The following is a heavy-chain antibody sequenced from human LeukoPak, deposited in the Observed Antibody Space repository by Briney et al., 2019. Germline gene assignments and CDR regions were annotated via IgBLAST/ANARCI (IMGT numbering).Heavy chain of an antibody. CDR3: ARADILTGLGSFDY. D-gene: IGHD3-9*01. CDR2: IYHSGST. CDR1: GGSISSGGYS. V-gene: IGHV4-30-2*01. J-gene: IGHJ4*02. Sequence: SQTLSLTCAVSGGSISSGGYSWSWIRQPPGKGLEWIGYIYHSGSTYYNSSLKSRVTISVDRSKNQFSLKLSSVTAADTAVYYCARADILTGLGSFDYWGQGTLVTVSS.